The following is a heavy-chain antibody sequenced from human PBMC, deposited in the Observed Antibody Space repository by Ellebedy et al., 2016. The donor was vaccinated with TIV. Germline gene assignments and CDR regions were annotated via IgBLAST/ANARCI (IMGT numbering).Heavy chain of an antibody. J-gene: IGHJ4*02. Sequence: GESLKISCAASGFTFSDYYMNWIRQAPGKGLEWVSYISSSSSSTNYADSVKGRFTISRDNAKNSLYLQMNSLRAEDTAVYYCARRVEGKASFDYWGQGTLVTVSS. CDR3: ARRVEGKASFDY. D-gene: IGHD3-3*01. V-gene: IGHV3-11*06. CDR1: GFTFSDYY. CDR2: ISSSSSST.